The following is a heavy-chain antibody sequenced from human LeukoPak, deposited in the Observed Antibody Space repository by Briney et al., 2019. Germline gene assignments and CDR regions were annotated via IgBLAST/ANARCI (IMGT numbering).Heavy chain of an antibody. D-gene: IGHD6-25*01. J-gene: IGHJ4*02. Sequence: PSETLSLTCTVSGGSISSGSYYWSWIRQPAGKGLEWIGRIYTSGSTNYNPSLKSRVTISVDTPKNQFSLKLSPVTAADTAVYYCARDLAGYYFDYWGQGTLVTASS. CDR1: GGSISSGSYY. CDR2: IYTSGST. CDR3: ARDLAGYYFDY. V-gene: IGHV4-61*02.